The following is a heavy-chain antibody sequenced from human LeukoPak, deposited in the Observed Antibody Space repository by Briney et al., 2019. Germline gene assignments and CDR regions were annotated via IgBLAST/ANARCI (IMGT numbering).Heavy chain of an antibody. CDR1: GFTFSSYA. CDR2: ISRSGNTI. V-gene: IGHV3-48*03. J-gene: IGHJ6*03. CDR3: ARAPYYMDV. Sequence: GGSLRLSCAASGFTFSSYAMNWVRQAPGKGPEWVSYISRSGNTIYYADSVKGRFTISRDNAKNSLYLQMNSLRAEDTAVYYCARAPYYMDVWAKGTTVTVSS.